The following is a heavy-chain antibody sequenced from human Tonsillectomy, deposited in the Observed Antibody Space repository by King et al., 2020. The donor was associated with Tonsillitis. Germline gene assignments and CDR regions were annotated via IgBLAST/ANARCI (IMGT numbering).Heavy chain of an antibody. CDR2: IRSKAYGGTT. V-gene: IGHV3-49*04. J-gene: IGHJ4*02. Sequence: QLVQSGGGLVQPGRSLRLSCTPSGFTFGDYAMNWVRQAPGKGLEWVGFIRSKAYGGTTEYAASVKGRFTISRDDSKSIAYLQMNSLKTEDTAVYYCNRVSYSSSGNYYFDYWGQGTLVTVSS. D-gene: IGHD6-6*01. CDR1: GFTFGDYA. CDR3: NRVSYSSSGNYYFDY.